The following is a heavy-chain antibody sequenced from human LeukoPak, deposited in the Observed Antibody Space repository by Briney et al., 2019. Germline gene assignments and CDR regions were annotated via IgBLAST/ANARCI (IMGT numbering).Heavy chain of an antibody. CDR1: GXTFSSYA. Sequence: GGSLRLSCAASGXTFSSYAMHWVRQAPGKGLEWVAVISYDGSNKYCADSVKGRFTISRDNSKNTLYLQMNSLRAEDTAVYYCASPTALEFDYWGQGTLVTVSS. CDR3: ASPTALEFDY. J-gene: IGHJ4*02. D-gene: IGHD1-1*01. V-gene: IGHV3-30-3*01. CDR2: ISYDGSNK.